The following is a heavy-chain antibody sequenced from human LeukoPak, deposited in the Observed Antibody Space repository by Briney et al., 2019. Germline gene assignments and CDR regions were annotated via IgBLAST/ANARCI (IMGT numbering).Heavy chain of an antibody. Sequence: PSETLSLTCTVSGGSISSYYCGWIRQPRGKGLGWVRSIHRSESTNYNPSLKGRVTMAVDTSKNQFSLKLSSVTAAATAVYYCARGETPRGDRVWYDILTGYPSRVAGYYMDVWGKGTTVTISS. D-gene: IGHD3-9*01. CDR2: IHRSEST. V-gene: IGHV4-59*01. CDR3: ARGETPRGDRVWYDILTGYPSRVAGYYMDV. CDR1: GGSISSYY. J-gene: IGHJ6*03.